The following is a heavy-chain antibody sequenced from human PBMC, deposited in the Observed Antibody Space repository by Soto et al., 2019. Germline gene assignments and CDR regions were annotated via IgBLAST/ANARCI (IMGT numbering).Heavy chain of an antibody. Sequence: SETLSLTCTVSGGSISSSSYYWVWIRQPPGKGLEWIGSIYYSGSTYYNPSLKSRVTISVDTSKNQFSLKLSSVTAADTAVYYCARKERGYFDWLGSFAFDIWGQGTMVT. J-gene: IGHJ3*02. V-gene: IGHV4-39*01. CDR2: IYYSGST. D-gene: IGHD3-9*01. CDR3: ARKERGYFDWLGSFAFDI. CDR1: GGSISSSSYY.